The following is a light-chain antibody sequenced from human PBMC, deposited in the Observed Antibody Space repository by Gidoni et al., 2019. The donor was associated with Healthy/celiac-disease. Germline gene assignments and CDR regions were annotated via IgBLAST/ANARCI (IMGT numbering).Light chain of an antibody. CDR2: DAS. CDR3: QQRSNWPPLT. CDR1: QSVSSY. J-gene: IGKJ4*01. Sequence: EIVLTQSPATLSLSPGERATLSCRASQSVSSYFAWYQQKPGQAPRLLSYDASNRATGIPARFSGSGSGTDFTLTISSLEPEDFAVYYCQQRSNWPPLTFGGGTKVEIK. V-gene: IGKV3-11*01.